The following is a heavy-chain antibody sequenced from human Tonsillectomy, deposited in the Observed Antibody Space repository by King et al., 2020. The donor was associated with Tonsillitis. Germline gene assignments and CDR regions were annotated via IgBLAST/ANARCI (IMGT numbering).Heavy chain of an antibody. J-gene: IGHJ6*02. Sequence: VQLVESGGGLVQPGGSLRLSCAASGFIFSNYAMSWVRQAPGKGLEGVSTVTGSGDTTYYADSVKGRFTISRDNSKNTLHLQMNSLRADDTAVYYCAKNGVLMVYAIYYYALDGWGQGTTVTVSS. V-gene: IGHV3-23*04. CDR3: AKNGVLMVYAIYYYALDG. CDR1: GFIFSNYA. D-gene: IGHD2-8*01. CDR2: VTGSGDTT.